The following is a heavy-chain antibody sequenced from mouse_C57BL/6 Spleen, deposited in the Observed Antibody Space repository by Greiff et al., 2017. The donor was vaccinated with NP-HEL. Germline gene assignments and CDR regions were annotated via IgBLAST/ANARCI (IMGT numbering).Heavy chain of an antibody. CDR3: ARSYDYDGGFAY. J-gene: IGHJ3*01. CDR2: INPNNGGT. CDR1: GYTFTDYN. D-gene: IGHD2-4*01. V-gene: IGHV1-22*01. Sequence: VQLQQSGPELVKPGASVKMSCKASGYTFTDYNMHWVKQSHGKSLEWIGYINPNNGGTSYNQKFKGKATLTVNKSSSTAYMELRSLTSEDSAVYYCARSYDYDGGFAYWGQGTLVTVSA.